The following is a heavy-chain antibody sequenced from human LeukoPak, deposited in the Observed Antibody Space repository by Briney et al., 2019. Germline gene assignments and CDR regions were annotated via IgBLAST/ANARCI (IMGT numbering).Heavy chain of an antibody. Sequence: GASVKVSCKASGYTFTGYYMHWVRQAPGQGLEWMGWINPNSGGTNYAQKFQGRVTMTRDTSISTAYMELSRLRSDDTAVYYCARVREGYSSSSTLALLDYWGQGTLVTVSS. CDR2: INPNSGGT. CDR1: GYTFTGYY. J-gene: IGHJ4*02. V-gene: IGHV1-2*02. CDR3: ARVREGYSSSSTLALLDY. D-gene: IGHD6-6*01.